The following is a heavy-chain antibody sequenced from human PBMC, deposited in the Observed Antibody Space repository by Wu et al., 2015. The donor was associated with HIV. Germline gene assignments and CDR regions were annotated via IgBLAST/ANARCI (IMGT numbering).Heavy chain of an antibody. Sequence: QVQLQESGPGLVKPSETLSLTCTVSGGSISSYYRSWIRQPPGKGLEWIGYIYYSGSTNYNPSLKSRVTISVDTSKNQFSLKLSSVTAADTAVYYCARDPKAAGWFDPWGQGTLVTVSS. CDR1: GGSISSYY. CDR3: ARDPKAAGWFDP. D-gene: IGHD6-13*01. J-gene: IGHJ5*02. CDR2: IYYSGST. V-gene: IGHV4-59*01.